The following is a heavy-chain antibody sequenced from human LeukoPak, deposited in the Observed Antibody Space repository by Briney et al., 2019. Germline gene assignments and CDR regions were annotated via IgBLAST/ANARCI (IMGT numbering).Heavy chain of an antibody. J-gene: IGHJ4*02. CDR3: ARQSGSGGYPDYFDY. Sequence: SPTLSLTCAISGDSVSSNSAAWNWIRQSPSRGLEWLGRTYYRSKWYNDYAASVKSQITINPDTSKNQFSLQLNSVTPEDTAVYYCARQSGSGGYPDYFDYWGQGTLVTVSS. CDR2: TYYRSKWYN. V-gene: IGHV6-1*01. CDR1: GDSVSSNSAA. D-gene: IGHD3-10*01.